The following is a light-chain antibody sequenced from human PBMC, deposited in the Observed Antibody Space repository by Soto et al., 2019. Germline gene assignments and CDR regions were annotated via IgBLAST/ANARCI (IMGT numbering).Light chain of an antibody. CDR3: QQYENLPT. CDR2: DAS. J-gene: IGKJ5*01. V-gene: IGKV1-33*01. Sequence: DIQMTQYPSSLSASVGHRVTITGQASQNLNNYLNWYQQKPGRAPKLLIYDASNLEAGVPSRFRGSGSGTDFTFTISRLQPEDIATYYCQQYENLPTFGQGTRLEIK. CDR1: QNLNNY.